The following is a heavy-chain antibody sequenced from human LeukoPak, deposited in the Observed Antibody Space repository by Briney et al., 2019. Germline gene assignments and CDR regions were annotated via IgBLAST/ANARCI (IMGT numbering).Heavy chain of an antibody. CDR2: ISAYNGNT. Sequence: ASVKVSCKASGYTFTRYGISWVRQAPGQGLEWMGWISAYNGNTNYAQKLQGRVTMTTDTSTSTAYMELRSLRSDDTAVYYCARLSYLLDIVVVPAAITNNWFDPWGQGTLVTVSS. J-gene: IGHJ5*02. D-gene: IGHD2-2*03. CDR3: ARLSYLLDIVVVPAAITNNWFDP. V-gene: IGHV1-18*01. CDR1: GYTFTRYG.